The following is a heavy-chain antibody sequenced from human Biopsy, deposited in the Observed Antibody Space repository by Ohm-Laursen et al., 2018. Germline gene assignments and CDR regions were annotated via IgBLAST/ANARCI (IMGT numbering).Heavy chain of an antibody. CDR2: INPGGNST. CDR1: GYTFTTYY. CDR3: AREEDNSGYDYYGMDV. J-gene: IGHJ6*02. V-gene: IGHV1-46*01. D-gene: IGHD3-22*01. Sequence: ASVKVSCKASGYTFTTYYIHWVRQAPGQGLEWMGIINPGGNSTAYTQNFQGRVTMTTDTSTSTAYMELRSLRSDDTAVYFCAREEDNSGYDYYGMDVWGQGTTVTVSS.